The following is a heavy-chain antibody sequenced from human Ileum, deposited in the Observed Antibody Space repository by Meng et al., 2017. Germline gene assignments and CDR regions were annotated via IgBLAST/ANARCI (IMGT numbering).Heavy chain of an antibody. CDR2: IYQVGST. V-gene: IGHV4-30-2*01. D-gene: IGHD2/OR15-2a*01. Sequence: HLQLQESGSGLVTSSQTLSLTCTVSGGSISSSAYSWTWIRQPPGKGLEWIGYIYQVGSTNYNSSLKSRVTIFVDTSKNQFSLKLTSVTAADTAVYYCASSTSGPELNYWGQGTLVTVSS. CDR3: ASSTSGPELNY. CDR1: GGSISSSAYS. J-gene: IGHJ4*02.